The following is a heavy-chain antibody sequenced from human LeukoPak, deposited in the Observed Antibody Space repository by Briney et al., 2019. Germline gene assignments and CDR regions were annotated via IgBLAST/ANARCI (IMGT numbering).Heavy chain of an antibody. J-gene: IGHJ4*02. CDR1: GGSISSSSYY. CDR3: ARHPRNPDF. Sequence: SETLSLTCTVSGGSISSSSYYWGWIRQPPGKGLEWIGNIYYSGSTYYNPSLKSRVTMSVDTSKNQFSLGLTSVTAADTAVYYCARHPRNPDFWGQGTLVTVSS. CDR2: IYYSGST. V-gene: IGHV4-39*01.